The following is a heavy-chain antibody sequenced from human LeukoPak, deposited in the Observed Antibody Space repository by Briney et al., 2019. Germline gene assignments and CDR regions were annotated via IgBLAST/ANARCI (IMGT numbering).Heavy chain of an antibody. Sequence: GGSLRLSCSASGCIFSTYTMYWVRQAPGKGLEYVSVINGDGRTTYYIDSVKGRFTISRDNSKNTLYLQMSSLSTEDTAVYYCVGDQVDDTGYLRWGQGTRVTVSA. V-gene: IGHV3-64D*06. CDR1: GCIFSTYT. CDR3: VGDQVDDTGYLR. J-gene: IGHJ4*02. CDR2: INGDGRTT. D-gene: IGHD5-12*01.